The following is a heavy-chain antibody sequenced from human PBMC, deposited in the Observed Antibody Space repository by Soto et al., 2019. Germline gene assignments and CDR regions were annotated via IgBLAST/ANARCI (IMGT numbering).Heavy chain of an antibody. CDR2: ISISSSTI. V-gene: IGHV3-48*02. CDR1: GFTFSSYS. D-gene: IGHD1-26*01. Sequence: EVQLVESGGGLVQPGGSLRLSCAASGFTFSSYSMNWVRQAPGKGLEWVSYISISSSTIYYADSVKGRFTISRDNAKNSLYLQMNSLRDEDRAVYYCARDREGSGSDSGGWFDPWGQGTLVTVSS. J-gene: IGHJ5*02. CDR3: ARDREGSGSDSGGWFDP.